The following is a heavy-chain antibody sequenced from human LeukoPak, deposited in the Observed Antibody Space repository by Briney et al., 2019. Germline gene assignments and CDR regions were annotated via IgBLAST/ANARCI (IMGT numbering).Heavy chain of an antibody. CDR1: GDSISSGTYS. Sequence: SLTLSLTCAVSGDSISSGTYSWTWIRQPPGKGLEWIGFISHSGSTYYNPSLKSRVTMSVDRSENQFSLKLSSVTAADTAVYYCARGLIVPSTIFDYWGQGTLVTVSS. V-gene: IGHV4-30-2*01. D-gene: IGHD2-2*02. CDR3: ARGLIVPSTIFDY. CDR2: ISHSGST. J-gene: IGHJ4*02.